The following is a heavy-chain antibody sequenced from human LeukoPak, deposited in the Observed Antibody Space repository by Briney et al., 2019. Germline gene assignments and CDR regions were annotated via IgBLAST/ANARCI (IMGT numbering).Heavy chain of an antibody. CDR2: IYHSGGT. J-gene: IGHJ4*02. D-gene: IGHD4-17*01. V-gene: IGHV4-30-2*01. CDR1: GGSISSGDYY. CDR3: ARGRPWGYGFDY. Sequence: SETLSLTCTVSGGSISSGDYYWSWIRQPPGKGLEWIGYIYHSGGTYYNPSLKSRVTISVDRSKNQFSLKLSSVTAADTAVYYCARGRPWGYGFDYWGQGTLVTVSS.